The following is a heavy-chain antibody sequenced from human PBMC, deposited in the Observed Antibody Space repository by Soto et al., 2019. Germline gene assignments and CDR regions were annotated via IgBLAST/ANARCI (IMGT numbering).Heavy chain of an antibody. V-gene: IGHV4-61*01. CDR1: GGFVSSGSHY. D-gene: IGHD1-1*01. CDR3: ARGPSDDLNSFDAFAV. J-gene: IGHJ3*01. Sequence: QVQLQESGPGLVKPSDTLSLTCTVSGGFVSSGSHYWSWIRQPPGMRLEWIAYVSHTGNTNYNPSLEQRVTISLDMSKNRLCLRLDSVTTADAAVYYCARGPSDDLNSFDAFAVWVKGTMVTVSS. CDR2: VSHTGNT.